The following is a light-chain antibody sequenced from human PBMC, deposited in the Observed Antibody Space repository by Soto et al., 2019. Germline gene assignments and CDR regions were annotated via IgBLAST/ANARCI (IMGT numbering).Light chain of an antibody. CDR1: SSNIGTNT. Sequence: QSVLTRPPSASGTPGQRVTISCSGSSSNIGTNTVTWYHQLPGTAPKLLIYSNHQRPSGVPARFSGSKSGTSASLAIIGLQSEDEADYYCAAWDDNLNGVVFGGGTKVTVL. J-gene: IGLJ3*02. CDR3: AAWDDNLNGVV. V-gene: IGLV1-44*01. CDR2: SNH.